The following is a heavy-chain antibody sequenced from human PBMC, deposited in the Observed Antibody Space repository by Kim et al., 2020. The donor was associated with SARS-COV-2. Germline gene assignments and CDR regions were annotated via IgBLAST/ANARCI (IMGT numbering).Heavy chain of an antibody. Sequence: SETLSLTCTVSGGSISSSSFYWGWIRQPPGKGLEWIGSIYYSGSTYYNPSLKSRVTISVDTSKNQFSLKLSSVTAADTAVYYCARQWGVRQQLVRAPGWFDPWGQGTLVTVSS. CDR3: ARQWGVRQQLVRAPGWFDP. V-gene: IGHV4-39*01. CDR2: IYYSGST. J-gene: IGHJ5*02. CDR1: GGSISSSSFY. D-gene: IGHD6-13*01.